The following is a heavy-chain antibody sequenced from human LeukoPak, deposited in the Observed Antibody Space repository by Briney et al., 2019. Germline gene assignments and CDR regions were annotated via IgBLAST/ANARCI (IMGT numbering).Heavy chain of an antibody. Sequence: ASVTLSCKASGYTFSTHGIIWVRQAPGQGLEWMGWISPYNGNTNYAQKLQGRVTITTDTSTTTAYMELRSLRSDDTAVYYCARDRDADYWGQGTRVTVSS. CDR1: GYTFSTHG. V-gene: IGHV1-18*01. J-gene: IGHJ4*02. CDR3: ARDRDADY. CDR2: ISPYNGNT.